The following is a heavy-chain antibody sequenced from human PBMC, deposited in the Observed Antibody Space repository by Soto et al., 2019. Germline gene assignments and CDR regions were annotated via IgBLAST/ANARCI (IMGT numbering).Heavy chain of an antibody. J-gene: IGHJ4*02. CDR3: ARIPRSSRGSYSYFDY. V-gene: IGHV2-70*11. CDR2: IDWDGDK. CDR1: GFSLTTSGMC. D-gene: IGHD1-26*01. Sequence: TGPTLVNPTQTLTLTCTFSGFSLTTSGMCVRWIRQPPGKALEWLARIDWDGDKYYNMSLKTRLAISKDTSKNQVVLTMTNMDPLDTATYYCARIPRSSRGSYSYFDYWGQGTLVTVSS.